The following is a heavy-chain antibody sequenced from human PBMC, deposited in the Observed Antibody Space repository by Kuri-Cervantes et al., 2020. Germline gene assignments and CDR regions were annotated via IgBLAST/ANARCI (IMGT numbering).Heavy chain of an antibody. V-gene: IGHV4-38-2*01. J-gene: IGHJ4*02. D-gene: IGHD1-1*01. Sequence: SETLSLTCAVSGYSISSGYYWGWIRQPPGKGLEWIGSIYHSGSTYYNPSLKSRVTISVDTSKNQFSLKLSSVTAADTAVYYCASKRYIRFDYWGQGTLVTVSS. CDR3: ASKRYIRFDY. CDR2: IYHSGST. CDR1: GYSISSGYY.